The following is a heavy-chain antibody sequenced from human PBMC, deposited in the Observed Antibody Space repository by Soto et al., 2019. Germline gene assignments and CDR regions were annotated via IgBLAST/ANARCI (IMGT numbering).Heavy chain of an antibody. J-gene: IGHJ5*02. CDR3: ARMGLHLGELSRNWFDP. Sequence: TLSVTCTIGGGCITSGAYYWTWIRQFPGKGLEWIAYIYSSGTTHYNPSLKSRATISLDTSNNQFSLEVKSATAADTAVYYCARMGLHLGELSRNWFDPRGQGSLGTVSS. CDR2: IYSSGTT. V-gene: IGHV4-31*03. CDR1: GGCITSGAYY. D-gene: IGHD3-16*02.